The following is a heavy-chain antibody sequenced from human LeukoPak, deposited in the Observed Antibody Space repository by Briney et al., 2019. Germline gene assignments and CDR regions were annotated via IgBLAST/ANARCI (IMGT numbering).Heavy chain of an antibody. Sequence: GGSLRLSCAASAFSFSSYGMHWVRHAPGKGLGWVSLISWDGVRTYYAGSVKGRFTISRDNRKTSVSLQMNSLRTEDTALYYCAKDGKGSNAYYYADHWGQGTLVTVSS. V-gene: IGHV3-43*01. J-gene: IGHJ4*02. CDR1: AFSFSSYG. D-gene: IGHD3-22*01. CDR3: AKDGKGSNAYYYADH. CDR2: ISWDGVRT.